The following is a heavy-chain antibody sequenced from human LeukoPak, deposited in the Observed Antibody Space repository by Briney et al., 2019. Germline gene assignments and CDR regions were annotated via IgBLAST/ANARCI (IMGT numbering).Heavy chain of an antibody. CDR2: ISYDGSNK. V-gene: IGHV3-30*04. D-gene: IGHD6-19*01. CDR3: ARAGSGWYLDY. J-gene: IGHJ4*02. CDR1: GFTFSSYA. Sequence: GRSPRPSCAASGFTFSSYAMHWVRQAPGKGLEWVAVISYDGSNKYYADSVKGRFTISRDNSKNTLYLQMNSLRAEDTAVYYCARAGSGWYLDYWGQGTLVTVSS.